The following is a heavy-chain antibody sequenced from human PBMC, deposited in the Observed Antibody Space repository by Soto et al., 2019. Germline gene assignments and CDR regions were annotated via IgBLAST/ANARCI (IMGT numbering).Heavy chain of an antibody. J-gene: IGHJ3*02. V-gene: IGHV4-34*01. CDR1: GGSFSGYY. Sequence: QVQLQQWGAGLLKPSETLSLTCAVYGGSFSGYYWSWIRQPPGKGLEWIGEINHSGSTNYNPSLKSRVTISVDTSKNQFSLKLSSVTAADTAVYYCARVEYGDYGPLITPQNAFDIWGQGTMVTVSS. CDR3: ARVEYGDYGPLITPQNAFDI. CDR2: INHSGST. D-gene: IGHD4-17*01.